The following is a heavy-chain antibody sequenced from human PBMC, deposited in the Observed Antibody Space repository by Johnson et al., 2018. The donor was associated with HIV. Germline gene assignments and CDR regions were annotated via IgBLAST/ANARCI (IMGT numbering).Heavy chain of an antibody. CDR1: GFTLNSYD. CDR3: TRSKPRYYDVGPRGAFDI. V-gene: IGHV3-13*05. D-gene: IGHD3-22*01. CDR2: IGTAGDQ. J-gene: IGHJ3*02. Sequence: MQVVESGGGLVQPGGSLRLSCAASGFTLNSYDMHWVRQPTGKGLEWVSGIGTAGDQNYSGSVKGRFTISRENAKNSLYLQMNSLGAGDTAVDYCTRSKPRYYDVGPRGAFDIWGQGTVVAVSS.